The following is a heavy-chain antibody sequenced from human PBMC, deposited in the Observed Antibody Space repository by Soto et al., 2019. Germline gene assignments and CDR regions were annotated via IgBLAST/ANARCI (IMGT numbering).Heavy chain of an antibody. CDR3: ARSKNSHMYYDFWSGYYTVNFDY. D-gene: IGHD3-3*01. CDR2: ISAYNGNT. CDR1: GYTFTSDG. J-gene: IGHJ4*02. Sequence: ASVKVSCKASGYTFTSDGISWVRQAPGQVLEWMGWISAYNGNTSYAQKLQGRVTMTTETSTSTAYMELRSLRSDDTAVYYCARSKNSHMYYDFWSGYYTVNFDYLGQGTLVTVSS. V-gene: IGHV1-18*01.